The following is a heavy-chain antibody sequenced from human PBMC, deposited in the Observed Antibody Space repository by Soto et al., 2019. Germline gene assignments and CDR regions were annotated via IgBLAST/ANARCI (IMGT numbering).Heavy chain of an antibody. J-gene: IGHJ4*02. CDR3: AKDRTIASRNFDS. V-gene: IGHV3-23*01. D-gene: IGHD6-6*01. Sequence: PGGALRLSCAASGFTCSDHGMHWVRQAPGKGLEWVSSISGSVGSTFYADSVKGRFTISRDNSMNTLYLQMNSLRAEDTAVYYCAKDRTIASRNFDSWGQGALVTVSS. CDR1: GFTCSDHG. CDR2: ISGSVGST.